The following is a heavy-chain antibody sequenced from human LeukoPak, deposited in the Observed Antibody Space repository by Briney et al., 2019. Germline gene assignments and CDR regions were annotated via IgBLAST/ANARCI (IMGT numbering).Heavy chain of an antibody. J-gene: IGHJ5*02. CDR2: ISSNGGST. Sequence: GGSLRLSCAASGFTFSSYAMHWVRQAPGKGLEYVSAISSNGGSTYYANSVKGRFTISRDNSKNTLYLQMGSLRAEDMAVYYCARAPEPSWGVLGHNWFDPWGQGTLVTVSS. D-gene: IGHD3-16*01. CDR3: ARAPEPSWGVLGHNWFDP. CDR1: GFTFSSYA. V-gene: IGHV3-64*01.